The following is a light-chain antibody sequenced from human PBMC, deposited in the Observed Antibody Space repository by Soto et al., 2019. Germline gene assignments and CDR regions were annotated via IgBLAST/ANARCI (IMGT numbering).Light chain of an antibody. CDR3: QQYESFPRT. V-gene: IGKV1-5*03. CDR2: KAS. Sequence: DIQMTQSPSTLSASVGDRVTITCRASQSINNWLAWYQQKPGKAPKLFIFKASTLESGVPSRFSGSGSGTEFTLSISSLQPDDVATYVCQQYESFPRTFGQGTKVEIK. CDR1: QSINNW. J-gene: IGKJ1*01.